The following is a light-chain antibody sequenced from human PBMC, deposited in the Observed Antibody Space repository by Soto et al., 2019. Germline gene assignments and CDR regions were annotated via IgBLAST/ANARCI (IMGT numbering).Light chain of an antibody. J-gene: IGKJ1*01. CDR1: QSVSSY. CDR3: QQRIKGPPWT. CDR2: DAS. V-gene: IGKV3-11*01. Sequence: VLTQSSATQSLEPGERATLACRASQSVSSYLAWYEQKPGQAPRLLIYDASNSATGITARFSGSGSGTDFTLTDSSLELEDLAVYRCQQRIKGPPWTFGQGTDVDIK.